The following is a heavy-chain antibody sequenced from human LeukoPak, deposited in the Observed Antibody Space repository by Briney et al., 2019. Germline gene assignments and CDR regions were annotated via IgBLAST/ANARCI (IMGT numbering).Heavy chain of an antibody. Sequence: PGGSLRLSCAASGFTFSDYYMSWIRQAPGKGLEWVSYISSSGSTIYYADSVKGRFTISRDNAKNSLYLQMNSLRAEDTAVYYCASVAAAGRYYYYYYMDVWGKGTTVTVSS. CDR3: ASVAAAGRYYYYYYMDV. D-gene: IGHD6-25*01. CDR1: GFTFSDYY. V-gene: IGHV3-11*04. J-gene: IGHJ6*03. CDR2: ISSSGSTI.